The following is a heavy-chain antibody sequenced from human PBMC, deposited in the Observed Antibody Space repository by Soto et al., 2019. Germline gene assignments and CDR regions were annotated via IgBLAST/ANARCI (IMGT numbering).Heavy chain of an antibody. Sequence: SETLSLTCAVSGGSISSGGYSWSWIRQPPGKGLEWIGYIYHSGSTYYNPSLKSRVTISADKSIRTADLQWSNLRASDTAMYFCARREGNGCAYWGQGTLVTVS. J-gene: IGHJ4*02. CDR3: ARREGNGCAY. D-gene: IGHD6-19*01. V-gene: IGHV4-30-2*01. CDR1: GGSISSGGYS. CDR2: IYHSGST.